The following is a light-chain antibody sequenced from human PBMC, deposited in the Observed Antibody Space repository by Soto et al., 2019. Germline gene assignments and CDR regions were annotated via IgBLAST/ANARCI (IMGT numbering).Light chain of an antibody. V-gene: IGLV2-8*01. CDR1: SSDVGGYTY. CDR2: EVN. CDR3: SSYAGSNTFVV. Sequence: QSVLTQPPSASGSPGQSVTISCTGTSSDVGGYTYVSWYQHHPGKAPKLILYEVNKRPSGVPDRFSGSKSGSTAFLIVSGLQDEDEADYYCSSYAGSNTFVVLGGGTKLTVL. J-gene: IGLJ2*01.